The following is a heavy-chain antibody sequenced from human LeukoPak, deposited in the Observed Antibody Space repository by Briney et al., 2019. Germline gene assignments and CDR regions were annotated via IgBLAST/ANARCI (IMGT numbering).Heavy chain of an antibody. D-gene: IGHD3-22*01. V-gene: IGHV1-69*05. Sequence: SVMVSCKASGGTFSSYAISWVRQAPGQGLEWMGGIIPIFGTASYAQKFQGRVTITTDESTSTAYMELSSLRSEDTAVYYCARGAYYYDSSGLAPFDYWGQGTLVTVSS. J-gene: IGHJ4*02. CDR1: GGTFSSYA. CDR3: ARGAYYYDSSGLAPFDY. CDR2: IIPIFGTA.